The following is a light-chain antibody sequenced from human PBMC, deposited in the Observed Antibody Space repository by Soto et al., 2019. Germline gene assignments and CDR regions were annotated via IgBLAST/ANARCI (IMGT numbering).Light chain of an antibody. Sequence: IPFTHTPSSLSAPVGDRVTITCRASQGISSFLAWYQQKPGKAPKLLIYAASSLQSGVPSRFSGSGFGTDFTLTITSLQPEDFATYYCQQVESYPSTFGGGTKVDI. J-gene: IGKJ4*01. CDR1: QGISSF. CDR3: QQVESYPST. V-gene: IGKV1-9*01. CDR2: AAS.